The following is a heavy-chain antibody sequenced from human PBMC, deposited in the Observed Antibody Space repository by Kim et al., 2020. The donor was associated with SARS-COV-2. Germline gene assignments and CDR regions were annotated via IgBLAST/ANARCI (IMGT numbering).Heavy chain of an antibody. D-gene: IGHD2-2*01. Sequence: GGSLRLSCAASGFTCDCYWIVWLLQAPSEIRSWNCLIPRYDAARNYTHPVKCRFTISRDNANTTLLLQMNALRAEDSAVYFCAMSRSISCPCYHMDVWGKGTTVTV. CDR3: AMSRSISCPCYHMDV. J-gene: IGHJ6*03. V-gene: IGHV3-74*01. CDR2: IPRYDAAR. CDR1: GFTCDCYW.